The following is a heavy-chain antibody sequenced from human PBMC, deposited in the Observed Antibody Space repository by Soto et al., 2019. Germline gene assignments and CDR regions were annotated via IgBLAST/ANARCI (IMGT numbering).Heavy chain of an antibody. CDR3: ARDGALGENYYYYGMDV. J-gene: IGHJ6*02. CDR1: GGTFSSYA. D-gene: IGHD3-16*01. Sequence: SVKVSCKTSGGTFSSYAISWVRQAPGQGLEWMGGIIPMFGTANYAQKFQGRVTITADASTSTAYMELRSLRSDDTAVYHCARDGALGENYYYYGMDVWGQGTTVTVSS. CDR2: IIPMFGTA. V-gene: IGHV1-69*13.